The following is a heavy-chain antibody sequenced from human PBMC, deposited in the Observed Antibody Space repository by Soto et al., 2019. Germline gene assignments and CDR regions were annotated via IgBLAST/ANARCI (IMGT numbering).Heavy chain of an antibody. Sequence: GGSLRLSCAASGFTFSNAWMSWVRQAPGKGLEWVGRIKSKTDGGTTDYAAPVKGRFTISRDDSKNTLYLQMNSLKTEDTAVYYCTTEREDPYDMLTGYLTRWGQGTLVTVSS. V-gene: IGHV3-15*01. CDR2: IKSKTDGGTT. D-gene: IGHD3-9*01. CDR3: TTEREDPYDMLTGYLTR. CDR1: GFTFSNAW. J-gene: IGHJ4*02.